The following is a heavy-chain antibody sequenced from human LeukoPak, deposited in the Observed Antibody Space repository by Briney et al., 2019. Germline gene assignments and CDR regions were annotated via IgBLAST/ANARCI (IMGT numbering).Heavy chain of an antibody. Sequence: SVKVSCKASGYTFTSYGISWVRQAPGQGLEWMGGIIPIFGTANYAQKFQGRVTITADESTSTAYMELSSLRSEDTAVYYCAREGSSSYLSYWGQGTLVTVSS. D-gene: IGHD6-13*01. V-gene: IGHV1-69*13. CDR1: GYTFTSYG. J-gene: IGHJ4*02. CDR2: IIPIFGTA. CDR3: AREGSSSYLSY.